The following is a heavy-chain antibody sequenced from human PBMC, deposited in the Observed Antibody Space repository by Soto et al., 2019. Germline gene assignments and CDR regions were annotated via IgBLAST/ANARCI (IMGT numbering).Heavy chain of an antibody. V-gene: IGHV3-23*01. Sequence: EVPLLESGGGLVQPGGSLRLSCAASGFTFSSHAMSWVRQAPGKGLEWVSGISGSGDSTYYAASVKGRFTISRDNSKNTLYLQMYSVRAEDTAVYYCAKDHCTVGGQGTTVTVS. CDR1: GFTFSSHA. CDR2: ISGSGDST. CDR3: AKDHCTV. D-gene: IGHD2-8*01. J-gene: IGHJ6*02.